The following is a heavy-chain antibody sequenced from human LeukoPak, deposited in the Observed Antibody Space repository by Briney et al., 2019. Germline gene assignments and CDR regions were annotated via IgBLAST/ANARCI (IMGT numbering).Heavy chain of an antibody. Sequence: TGGSLRLSCAASGFTFSSYWMSWVRQAPGKGLEWLANIKEDGNGKNYVDSVKGRFTISRDNAKNSLYLQMNSLRAEDTAVYYCAELGITMIGGVWGKGTTVTISS. CDR3: AELGITMIGGV. CDR1: GFTFSSYW. D-gene: IGHD3-10*02. V-gene: IGHV3-7*01. CDR2: IKEDGNGK. J-gene: IGHJ6*04.